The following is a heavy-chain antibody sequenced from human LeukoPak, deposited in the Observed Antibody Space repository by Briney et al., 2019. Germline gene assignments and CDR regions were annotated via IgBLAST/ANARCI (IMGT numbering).Heavy chain of an antibody. J-gene: IGHJ4*02. CDR3: ARTTSLTASGYDY. D-gene: IGHD4-17*01. CDR2: MNPYSGDR. Sequence: ASLKASCTTSGYTFTTYHINWGRQATGQGLEWLGWMNPYSGDRGYAQKFQGRLSTTSDTSISTAYMELSSLRSDDTAVYFCARTTSLTASGYDYWGQGTLVTVPS. V-gene: IGHV1-8*03. CDR1: GYTFTTYH.